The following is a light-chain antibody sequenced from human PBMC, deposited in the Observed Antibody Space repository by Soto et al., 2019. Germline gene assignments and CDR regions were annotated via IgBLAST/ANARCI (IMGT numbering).Light chain of an antibody. CDR2: SAS. J-gene: IGKJ3*01. CDR3: QQYYSFPFT. Sequence: VISMTQSPSLLSASTGDRVTISCRMSQDIKNYLAWYQQRPEKAPALLIYSASTLQNGVPSRFSGSWSGTDFTLTISRLQSEDFATYYCQQYYSFPFTFGPGTKVDV. CDR1: QDIKNY. V-gene: IGKV1D-8*01.